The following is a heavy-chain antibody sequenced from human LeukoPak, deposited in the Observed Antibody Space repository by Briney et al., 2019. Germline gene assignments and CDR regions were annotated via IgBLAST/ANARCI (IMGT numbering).Heavy chain of an antibody. J-gene: IGHJ4*02. D-gene: IGHD3-22*01. CDR1: GFSFSGYA. Sequence: GGSLRLSCAASGFSFSGYAMSWVRQAPGKGLEWVSSISGSGSHTYHADSVKGRFTISRDNSKNTLYLQMNSLRAEDAAVYYCAKDISGYYRPFDYWGQGTLVTVSS. CDR2: ISGSGSHT. CDR3: AKDISGYYRPFDY. V-gene: IGHV3-23*01.